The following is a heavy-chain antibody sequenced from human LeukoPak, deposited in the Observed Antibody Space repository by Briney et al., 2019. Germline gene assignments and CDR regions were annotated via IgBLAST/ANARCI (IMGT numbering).Heavy chain of an antibody. J-gene: IGHJ4*02. D-gene: IGHD2-15*01. CDR1: GFTFSSYA. Sequence: PGGSLRLSCAASGFTFSSYAMHWVRQAPGKGLEGVAVISYDGSNKYYADSVKGRFTISRDNSKNTLYLQMNSLRAEDTAVYYCASPYCSGGSCGFDYWGQGTLVTVSS. CDR2: ISYDGSNK. V-gene: IGHV3-30-3*01. CDR3: ASPYCSGGSCGFDY.